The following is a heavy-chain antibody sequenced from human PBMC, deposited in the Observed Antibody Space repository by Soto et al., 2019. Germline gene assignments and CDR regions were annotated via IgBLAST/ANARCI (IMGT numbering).Heavy chain of an antibody. V-gene: IGHV3-48*02. CDR3: ARPEYSSSSYGMDV. D-gene: IGHD6-6*01. CDR1: GFTFSSYS. CDR2: ISSSSSTI. J-gene: IGHJ6*02. Sequence: EVQLVESGGGLVQPGGSLRLSCAASGFTFSSYSMNWVRQAPGKGLGWVSYISSSSSTIYYADSVRGRFTISRDNAKNSLYLQMNSLRDEVTAVYYCARPEYSSSSYGMDVWGQGTTVTVSS.